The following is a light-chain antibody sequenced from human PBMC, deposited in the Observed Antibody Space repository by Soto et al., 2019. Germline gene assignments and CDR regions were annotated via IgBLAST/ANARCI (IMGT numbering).Light chain of an antibody. CDR2: DAS. CDR1: QSVSSF. V-gene: IGKV3-11*01. Sequence: EIVLTQSPATLSLSPGERATLSCRANQSVSSFLAWYQQKPGQAPRLLIYDASTRATGVPARFTASGSGTDFTLTISSLEAEDFAVYYCQQRSNWPYTFGQGTKLEIK. CDR3: QQRSNWPYT. J-gene: IGKJ2*01.